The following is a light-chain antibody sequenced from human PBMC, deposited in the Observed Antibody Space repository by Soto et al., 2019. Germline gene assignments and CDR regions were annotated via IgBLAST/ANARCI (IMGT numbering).Light chain of an antibody. CDR2: EVS. V-gene: IGLV2-8*01. CDR3: SSYAGFNNVV. J-gene: IGLJ2*01. Sequence: QSALTQPPSASGSPGQSVTISCTGTSSDVGGYNYVSWYQQHPGKAPKLMIYEVSKRPSGVPDRFSGSKSGNTASLTVSGLQAEDEADYCCSSYAGFNNVVFGGGTKVTVL. CDR1: SSDVGGYNY.